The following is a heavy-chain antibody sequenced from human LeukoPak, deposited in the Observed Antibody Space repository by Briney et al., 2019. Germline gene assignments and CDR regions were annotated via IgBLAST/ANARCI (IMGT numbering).Heavy chain of an antibody. CDR1: GGSISSDH. CDR2: IYYSGST. D-gene: IGHD2-15*01. J-gene: IGHJ4*02. V-gene: IGHV4-59*12. Sequence: SETLPLTCSVSGGSISSDHWNWIRQTPGKGLEWIGYIYYSGSTYYNPSLKSRVTISVDTSKNQFSLKLSSVTAADTAVYYCARGGNGGFFDYWGQGTLVTVSS. CDR3: ARGGNGGFFDY.